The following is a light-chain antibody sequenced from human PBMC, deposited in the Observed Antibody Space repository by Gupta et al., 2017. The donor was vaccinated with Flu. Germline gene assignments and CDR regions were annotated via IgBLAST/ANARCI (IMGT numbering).Light chain of an antibody. CDR1: QDIDSY. V-gene: IGKV1-9*01. Sequence: GDRVSCTCLASQDIDSYLAWYQQKPGKSPKFLIYVASSLQSGVPSRFSGRGSGTEFTLKISSLQPEDFATYYCKQPYGYPLTFGGGTEVEI. J-gene: IGKJ4*01. CDR2: VAS. CDR3: KQPYGYPLT.